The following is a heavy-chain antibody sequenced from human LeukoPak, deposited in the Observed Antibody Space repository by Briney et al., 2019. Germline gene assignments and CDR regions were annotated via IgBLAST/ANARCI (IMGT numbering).Heavy chain of an antibody. V-gene: IGHV3-20*04. CDR1: GFAFDEHG. D-gene: IGHD2-2*01. CDR3: ARAPITSPFYFDS. J-gene: IGHJ4*02. CDR2: INWSGKST. Sequence: GGSLRLSCTASGFAFDEHGMSWVRQVPGKGLEWVSGINWSGKSTAYTDPFRGRFTISRDNAKNSLYLQMDSLRAEDTALYYCARAPITSPFYFDSWGQGTLVTVSS.